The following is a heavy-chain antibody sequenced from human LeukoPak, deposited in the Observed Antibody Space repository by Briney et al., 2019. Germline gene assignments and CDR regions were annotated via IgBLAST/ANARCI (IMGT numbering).Heavy chain of an antibody. J-gene: IGHJ3*01. CDR1: GYPISSGYF. Sequence: SETLSLTCTVSGYPISSGYFWGWIRQPPGKGLEFIASIFHSGYTYYDASLKSRVTISVDTSKNQFTLRLGSVTAADTAVYYCARETEKQWQYWGHGTMVTVSS. CDR2: IFHSGYT. D-gene: IGHD6-19*01. V-gene: IGHV4-38-2*02. CDR3: ARETEKQWQY.